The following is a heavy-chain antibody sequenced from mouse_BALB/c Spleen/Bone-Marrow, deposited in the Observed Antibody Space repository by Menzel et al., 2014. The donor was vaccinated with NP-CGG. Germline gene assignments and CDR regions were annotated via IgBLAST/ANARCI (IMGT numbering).Heavy chain of an antibody. D-gene: IGHD1-1*01. CDR2: INPSNGRT. CDR1: GYTFTSYW. J-gene: IGHJ4*01. CDR3: ARSSYYYGSSYVNAMDY. Sequence: QVHVKQSGAELVKPGASVKLSCKASGYTFTSYWMHWVKQRPGQGLEWIGEINPSNGRTNYNEEFKSKATLTVDKSSSTAYMQLSSLTSEDSAVYYCARSSYYYGSSYVNAMDYWGQGTSVTVSS. V-gene: IGHV1S81*02.